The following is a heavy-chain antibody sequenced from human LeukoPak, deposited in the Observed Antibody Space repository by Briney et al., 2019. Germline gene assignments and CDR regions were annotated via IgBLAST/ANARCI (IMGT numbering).Heavy chain of an antibody. CDR3: AREEEQWLAVNY. CDR1: GFTFSSYA. Sequence: GGSLRLSCAASGFTFSSYAMHWVRQAAGKGLEWVAVISYDGSNKYYADSVKGRFTTSRDNSKNTLYLQMNSLRAEDTAVYFCAREEEQWLAVNYWGQGTLVTVSS. J-gene: IGHJ4*02. D-gene: IGHD6-19*01. CDR2: ISYDGSNK. V-gene: IGHV3-30-3*01.